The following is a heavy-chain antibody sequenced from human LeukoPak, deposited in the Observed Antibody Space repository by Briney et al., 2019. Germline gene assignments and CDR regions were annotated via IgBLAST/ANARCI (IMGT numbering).Heavy chain of an antibody. CDR2: ISTSGSAT. D-gene: IGHD2-2*01. CDR1: GFTFGSYA. Sequence: GGSLRLSCAASGFTFGSYAMSWVRQAPGKGLEWVSGISTSGSATYYADSVKGRFTISRDNSKNTVFPQMNRLRAEDTAVYYCAKVGCFSTSCHEDYWGQGTLVTVSS. J-gene: IGHJ4*02. CDR3: AKVGCFSTSCHEDY. V-gene: IGHV3-23*01.